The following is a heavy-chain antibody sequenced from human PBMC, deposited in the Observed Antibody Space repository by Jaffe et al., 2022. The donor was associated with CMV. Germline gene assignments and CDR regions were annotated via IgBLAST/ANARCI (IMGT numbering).Heavy chain of an antibody. J-gene: IGHJ5*02. CDR3: AIGVVGAMKGFGA. Sequence: EVQLVESGGGLVQPGGSLRLSCAASGFAFSNSWMSWVRQAPGKGLEWVASVKEDGSEKKYVDSVKGRFTISRDNAKNSLYLQMNSLRAEDTSVYYCAIGVVGAMKGFGAWGQGTLVTVSS. CDR2: VKEDGSEK. CDR1: GFAFSNSW. D-gene: IGHD1-26*01. V-gene: IGHV3-7*01.